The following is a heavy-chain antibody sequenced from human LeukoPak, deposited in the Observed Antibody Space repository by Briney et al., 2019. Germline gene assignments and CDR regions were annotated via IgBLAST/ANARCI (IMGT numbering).Heavy chain of an antibody. J-gene: IGHJ4*02. CDR2: IYTSGRT. D-gene: IGHD6-6*01. CDR3: AISRYSSSSGLDFDY. CDR1: CSPFIHTY. V-gene: IGHV4-4*07. Sequence: SETLSLILIIPCSPFIHTYCSFIGQPAGKGLEWIGHIYTSGRTNYNPSLKSRVTISVDKSKNQFSLKLSFMPAADSAVDYCAISRYSSSSGLDFDYWGQGTLATVSS.